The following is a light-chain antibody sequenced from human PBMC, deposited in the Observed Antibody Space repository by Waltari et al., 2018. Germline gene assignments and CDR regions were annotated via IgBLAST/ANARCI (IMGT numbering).Light chain of an antibody. Sequence: DIVMTQSPDSLAVSVGERANINCKPSQTVTYSSNIKNPLAWYQQKPGQPPKLLIYWASTRDSGVPDRFSGSGSGTDFTLTISSLQAEDVAVYYCHQYYSTPWTFGQGTKVEIK. J-gene: IGKJ1*01. CDR2: WAS. V-gene: IGKV4-1*01. CDR3: HQYYSTPWT. CDR1: QTVTYSSNIKNP.